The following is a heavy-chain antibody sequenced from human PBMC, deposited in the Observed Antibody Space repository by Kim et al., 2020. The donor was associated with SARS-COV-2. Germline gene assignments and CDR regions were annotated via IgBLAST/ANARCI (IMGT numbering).Heavy chain of an antibody. CDR2: IYYSGST. J-gene: IGHJ4*02. V-gene: IGHV4-59*01. CDR3: ARDDPLSSGWYV. D-gene: IGHD6-19*01. CDR1: GGSISSYY. Sequence: SETLSLTCTVSGGSISSYYWSWIRQPPGKGLEWIGYIYYSGSTNYNPSLKSRVTISVDTSKNQFSLKLSSVTAADTAVYYCARDDPLSSGWYVWGQGTLV.